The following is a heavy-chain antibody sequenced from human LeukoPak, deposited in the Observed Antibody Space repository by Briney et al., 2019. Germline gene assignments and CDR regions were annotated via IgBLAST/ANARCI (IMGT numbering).Heavy chain of an antibody. CDR2: ISAYNGNT. D-gene: IGHD3-10*01. Sequence: GASVKVSCMASVYTFTSYGISWVRQAPGQGLEWMGWISAYNGNTNYAQKLQGRVTMTTDTSTSTAYMELRSLRSDDTAVYYCASMALWFGESNAFDIWGQGTMVTVSS. J-gene: IGHJ3*02. CDR3: ASMALWFGESNAFDI. CDR1: VYTFTSYG. V-gene: IGHV1-18*01.